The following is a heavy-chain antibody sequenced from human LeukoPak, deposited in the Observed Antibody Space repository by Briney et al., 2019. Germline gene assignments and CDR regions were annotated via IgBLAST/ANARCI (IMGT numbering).Heavy chain of an antibody. D-gene: IGHD4-11*01. CDR2: IWSDGINK. J-gene: IGHJ4*02. CDR1: GFTFSHYG. V-gene: IGHV3-33*06. CDR3: AKDAQRGFDYSNSLEY. Sequence: GGSLRLSCAASGFTFSHYGFHGVRQAPGKGLNGVAVIWSDGINKYYGDSVKGRFIIYRDDSQNTVYLQMNSLRAEDTGVYYCAKDAQRGFDYSNSLEYWGQGSLVTVSS.